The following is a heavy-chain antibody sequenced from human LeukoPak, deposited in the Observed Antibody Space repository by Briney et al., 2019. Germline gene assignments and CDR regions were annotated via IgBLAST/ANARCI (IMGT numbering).Heavy chain of an antibody. J-gene: IGHJ4*02. V-gene: IGHV4-38-2*02. CDR3: ARGIVGAPHFDR. D-gene: IGHD1-26*01. CDR2: YRSGST. Sequence: SETLSLTCTVSGDSISSGYYWGWIRQPPGKGLEWIVIYRSGSTYYNPSLRSRVTISPGMSKNQYTLNLTSVTAADTAVYYCARGIVGAPHFDRWGRGTLVTVSS. CDR1: GDSISSGYY.